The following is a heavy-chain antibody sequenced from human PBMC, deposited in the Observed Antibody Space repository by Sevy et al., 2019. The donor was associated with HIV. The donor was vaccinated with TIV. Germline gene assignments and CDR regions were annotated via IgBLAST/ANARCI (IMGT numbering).Heavy chain of an antibody. CDR3: AKRRVQSGLSGGGANYGWDV. Sequence: GGSLRLSCVTSGFSFSSYSMNWVRQAPGKGLEWVSYISSSSGTIRYADSVKGRLTISRDNAKNSLFLQMNSLRAEDTAIYYCAKRRVQSGLSGGGANYGWDVCGHGTTVTVSS. V-gene: IGHV3-48*01. CDR2: ISSSSGTI. CDR1: GFSFSSYS. J-gene: IGHJ6*02. D-gene: IGHD2-15*01.